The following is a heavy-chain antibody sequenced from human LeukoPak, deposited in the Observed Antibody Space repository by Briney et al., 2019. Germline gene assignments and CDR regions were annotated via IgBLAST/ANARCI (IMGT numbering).Heavy chain of an antibody. J-gene: IGHJ5*02. CDR3: ASLYCTNGVCYYGWFDP. Sequence: SETLSLTCTVSDDSISDYYRGWIRQPPGKGLEWIGYFHNSGTSTYNPSLKSRVTISADTSKNQFSLKLNSLTTADTAVYYCASLYCTNGVCYYGWFDPWGQGTLVTVSS. V-gene: IGHV4-59*01. CDR1: DDSISDYY. D-gene: IGHD2-8*01. CDR2: FHNSGTS.